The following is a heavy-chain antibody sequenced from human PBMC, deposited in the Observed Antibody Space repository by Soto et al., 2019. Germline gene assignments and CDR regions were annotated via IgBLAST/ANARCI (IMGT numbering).Heavy chain of an antibody. CDR1: GGSISSGDYY. V-gene: IGHV4-30-4*01. J-gene: IGHJ5*02. CDR3: ASDRVGNWFDP. Sequence: QVQLQESGPGLVKPSQTLSLTCTVSGGSISSGDYYWSWIRQPPGKGLEWIGYIYYSGSTYYNPSLTGRVTISVDTSKHQFSLKLSSVTAADTAVYYCASDRVGNWFDPWGQGTLVTVSS. CDR2: IYYSGST.